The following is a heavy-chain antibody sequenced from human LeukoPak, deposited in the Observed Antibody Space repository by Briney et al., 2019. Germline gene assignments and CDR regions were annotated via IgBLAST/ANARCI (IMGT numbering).Heavy chain of an antibody. J-gene: IGHJ4*02. D-gene: IGHD6-19*01. V-gene: IGHV1-2*02. CDR1: GYTFTGYY. CDR2: INPNSGGT. Sequence: GASVKVSCKASGYTFTGYYMHWVRQAPGQGLEWMGWINPNSGGTNYAQKFQGRVTMTRDTSISTAYMELSRLRSDDTAVYYCAREPSSLQRRRDDDYWGQGTLVTVSS. CDR3: AREPSSLQRRRDDDY.